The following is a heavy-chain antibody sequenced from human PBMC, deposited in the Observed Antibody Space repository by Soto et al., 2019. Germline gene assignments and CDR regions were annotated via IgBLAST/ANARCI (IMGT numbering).Heavy chain of an antibody. V-gene: IGHV1-18*04. CDR1: GYTFTSYG. J-gene: IGHJ6*02. CDR3: ARDRIIRIAALERGNYYYGMDV. CDR2: ISAYNGNT. Sequence: ASVKVSCKASGYTFTSYGISWVRQAPGQGIEWMGWISAYNGNTNYAQKLQGRVTMTTDTSTSTAYMELRSLRSDDTAVYYCARDRIIRIAALERGNYYYGMDVWGQGTTVTVSS. D-gene: IGHD6-13*01.